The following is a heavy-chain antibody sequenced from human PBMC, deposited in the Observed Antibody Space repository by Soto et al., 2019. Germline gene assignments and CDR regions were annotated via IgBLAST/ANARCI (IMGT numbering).Heavy chain of an antibody. CDR3: AKMDRRNYDFWSGNGAFDI. V-gene: IGHV3-23*01. J-gene: IGHJ3*02. Sequence: PGGSLRLSCAASGFTFSSYAMSWVRQAPGKGLEWVSAISGSGGSTYYADSVKGRFTISRDNSKNTLYLQMNSLRAEDTAVYYCAKMDRRNYDFWSGNGAFDIWGQGTMVTVSS. D-gene: IGHD3-3*01. CDR2: ISGSGGST. CDR1: GFTFSSYA.